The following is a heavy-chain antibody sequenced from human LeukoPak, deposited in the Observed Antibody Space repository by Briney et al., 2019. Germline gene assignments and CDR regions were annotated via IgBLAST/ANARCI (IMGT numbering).Heavy chain of an antibody. D-gene: IGHD3-9*01. J-gene: IGHJ4*02. CDR2: IWYDGSNK. CDR3: ARGGYDILTGIFDY. CDR1: GFTFSSYG. Sequence: GGCLRLSCAASGFTFSSYGMEWVRQAPGKGLGWEAVIWYDGSNKNYADSVKGRFTISRDNSKNTLYLQMNSLRAEDTAVYYCARGGYDILTGIFDYWGQGTLVTVSS. V-gene: IGHV3-33*01.